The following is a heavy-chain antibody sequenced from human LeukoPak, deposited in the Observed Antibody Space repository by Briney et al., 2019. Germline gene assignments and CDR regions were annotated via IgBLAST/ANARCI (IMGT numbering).Heavy chain of an antibody. D-gene: IGHD2-2*01. CDR2: INPNSGGT. CDR3: ARVSIVVLPAAWFDP. Sequence: ASVEVSCKASGYTFTGYYMHWVRQAPGHGLEWMGWINPNSGGTNYAQKFQGRVTMTRDTSISTAYMELSRLRSDDTAVYYCARVSIVVLPAAWFDPWGQGTLVTVSS. CDR1: GYTFTGYY. J-gene: IGHJ5*02. V-gene: IGHV1-2*02.